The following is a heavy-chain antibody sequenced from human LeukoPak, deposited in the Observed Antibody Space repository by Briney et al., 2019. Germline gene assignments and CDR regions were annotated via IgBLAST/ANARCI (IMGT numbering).Heavy chain of an antibody. J-gene: IGHJ4*02. V-gene: IGHV4-34*01. CDR2: INFGGSI. D-gene: IGHD5-24*01. CDR3: ARAKAGTIYYFDF. Sequence: SETLSLTCAVYGGSFRGYYWSWIRQPPGKGLEWIGEINFGGSINYTPSLKSRVTISVDTSKNQFSLKLSSVTAADTAVYYCARAKAGTIYYFDFWGQGTLVTVSS. CDR1: GGSFRGYY.